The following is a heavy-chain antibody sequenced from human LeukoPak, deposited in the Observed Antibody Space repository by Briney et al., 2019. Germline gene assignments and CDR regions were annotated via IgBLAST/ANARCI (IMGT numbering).Heavy chain of an antibody. V-gene: IGHV3-48*03. D-gene: IGHD2-2*01. CDR1: GFTLSSYE. Sequence: GGSLRLSCAASGFTLSSYEMNWVRQAPGKGLECVSYISSSGSTIYYADSVKGRFTISRDNAKNSLYLQMNSLRAEDTAVYYCARDGRYCSSTSCYENWFDPWGQGTLVTVSS. J-gene: IGHJ5*02. CDR2: ISSSGSTI. CDR3: ARDGRYCSSTSCYENWFDP.